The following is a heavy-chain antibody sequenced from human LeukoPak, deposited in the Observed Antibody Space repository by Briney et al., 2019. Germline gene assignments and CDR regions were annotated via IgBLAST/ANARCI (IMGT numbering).Heavy chain of an antibody. CDR2: ISYDGSNK. CDR1: GFTFSSYA. D-gene: IGHD6-19*01. V-gene: IGHV3-30-3*01. Sequence: GGSLRLSCAASGFTFSSYAMHWIRQAPGKGLEWVAVISYDGSNKYYADSVKGRFTIPRDNSKNTLYLQMNSLRAEDTAVYYCARRSPYSSDWYLDY. CDR3: ARRSPYSSDWYLDY. J-gene: IGHJ4*01.